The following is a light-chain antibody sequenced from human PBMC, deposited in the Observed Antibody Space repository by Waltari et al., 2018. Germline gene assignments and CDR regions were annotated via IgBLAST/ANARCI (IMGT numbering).Light chain of an antibody. CDR1: QTVSSY. Sequence: EIVLTQSPATLSLSPGERATLSCRASQTVSSYLAWYRQKPGQAPRLLIYDASNKATGIPARFSGSGSGTDFTLTISSLEPEDFAVYYCQQRNEWPPTFGQGTRLEIK. CDR3: QQRNEWPPT. V-gene: IGKV3-11*01. CDR2: DAS. J-gene: IGKJ5*01.